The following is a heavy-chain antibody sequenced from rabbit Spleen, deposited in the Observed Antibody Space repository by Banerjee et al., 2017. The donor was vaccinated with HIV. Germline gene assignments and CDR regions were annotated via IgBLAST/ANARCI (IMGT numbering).Heavy chain of an antibody. CDR1: GFDFNVYG. V-gene: IGHV1S45*01. J-gene: IGHJ6*01. CDR2: IYAGSSGGT. CDR3: ARGDGIGNSGYPYKL. Sequence: QEQLVESGGGLVQPGESLTLSCKASGFDFNVYGLSWVRQAPGKGLEWIGCIYAGSSGGTYYTSWAKGRFTISKTSSTVTLQMTSLTAADTATYFCARGDGIGNSGYPYKLWGQGTLVTVS. D-gene: IGHD1-1*01.